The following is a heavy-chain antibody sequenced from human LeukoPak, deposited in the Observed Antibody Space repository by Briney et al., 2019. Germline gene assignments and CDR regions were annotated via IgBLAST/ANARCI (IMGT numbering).Heavy chain of an antibody. Sequence: PSETLSPTCTVSGGSISSYYWSWIRQPPGKGLEWIGYIYYSGSTNYNPSLKSRVTISVDTSKNQFSLKLSSVTAADTAVYYCARGQDSSGFSVYWGQGTLVTVSS. J-gene: IGHJ4*02. CDR2: IYYSGST. V-gene: IGHV4-59*01. CDR1: GGSISSYY. CDR3: ARGQDSSGFSVY. D-gene: IGHD3-22*01.